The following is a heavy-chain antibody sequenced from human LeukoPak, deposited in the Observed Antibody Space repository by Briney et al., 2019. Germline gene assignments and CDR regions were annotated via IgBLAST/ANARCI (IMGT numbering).Heavy chain of an antibody. CDR2: FDPEDGET. Sequence: ASVKVSCKVSGYTLTELSMHWVRQAPGKGLEWMGGFDPEDGETIYAQKFQGRVTMTEDTSTDTAYMELSSLRSEGTAVYYCARVAAVGIAAASGWFDPWGQGTLVTVSS. D-gene: IGHD6-13*01. J-gene: IGHJ5*02. CDR3: ARVAAVGIAAASGWFDP. CDR1: GYTLTELS. V-gene: IGHV1-24*01.